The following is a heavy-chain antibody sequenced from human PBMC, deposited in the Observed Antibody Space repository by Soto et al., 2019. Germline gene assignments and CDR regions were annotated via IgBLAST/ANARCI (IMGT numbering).Heavy chain of an antibody. J-gene: IGHJ5*02. CDR2: ISAYNGNT. CDR3: ARAQLELRTLGWFDP. V-gene: IGHV1-18*01. CDR1: GYTFTSYG. Sequence: ASVKVSCKASGYTFTSYGISWVRQAPGQGLEWMGWISAYNGNTNYAQKLQGRVTMTTDTSTSTAYMELRSLRSDDTAVYYCARAQLELRTLGWFDPWGQGTLVTVSS. D-gene: IGHD1-7*01.